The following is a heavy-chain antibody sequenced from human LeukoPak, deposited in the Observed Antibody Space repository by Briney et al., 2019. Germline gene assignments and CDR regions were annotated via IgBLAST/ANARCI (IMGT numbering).Heavy chain of an antibody. D-gene: IGHD3-10*01. V-gene: IGHV7-4-1*02. CDR1: GYTFTSYA. CDR3: AVTMVRGVPLSDY. J-gene: IGHJ4*02. Sequence: ASVKVSCKASGYTFTSYAMNWVRQAPGQGLEWMGWINTNTGNPTYAQGFTGRSVFSLDTSVSTAYLQISSLKAEDTAVYYCAVTMVRGVPLSDYWGQGTLVTVSS. CDR2: INTNTGNP.